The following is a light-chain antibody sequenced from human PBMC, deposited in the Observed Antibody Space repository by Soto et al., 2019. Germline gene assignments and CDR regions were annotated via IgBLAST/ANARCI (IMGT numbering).Light chain of an antibody. CDR1: SSDVGGYNS. J-gene: IGLJ1*01. CDR3: CSYAVTYYV. V-gene: IGLV2-11*01. CDR2: DVT. Sequence: QSALTQPRSVSGSPGQSVTISCTGTSSDVGGYNSVSWYQRHPGKAPKLMIYDVTKRPSGVPDHFSGSKSGNTASLTISGLQAEDEADYYCCSYAVTYYVFGTGTKLTVL.